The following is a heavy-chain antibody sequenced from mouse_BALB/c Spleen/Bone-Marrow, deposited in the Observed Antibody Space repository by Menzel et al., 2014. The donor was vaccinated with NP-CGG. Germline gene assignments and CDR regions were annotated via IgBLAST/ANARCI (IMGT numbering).Heavy chain of an antibody. CDR2: INRNGGSI. CDR3: ARQDYGYDGGAMDY. J-gene: IGHJ4*01. CDR1: GFTFSSYY. Sequence: EVMLVESGGGLVKLGGSLKLSCAASGFTFSSYYMSWVRQNPEKRLELVAAINRNGGSIYYPDTVQGRFTISRDNAKNTLYLQMSRLKSEDTALYYCARQDYGYDGGAMDYWGQGTSVTVSS. D-gene: IGHD2-2*01. V-gene: IGHV5-6-2*01.